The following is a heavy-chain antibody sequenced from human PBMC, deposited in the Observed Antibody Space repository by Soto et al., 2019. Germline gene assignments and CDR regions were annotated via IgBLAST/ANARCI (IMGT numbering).Heavy chain of an antibody. D-gene: IGHD1-26*01. CDR1: GFTFSSFT. Sequence: GGSLRLSCAASGFTFSSFTVSWVRQAPGKGLEWVSGTSSTGDTSSYADSVKGRFTISRDNTKNTLYLQMSSLRAEDTAVYYCAKDRVGGTYPYYFYDWGQGSVVTVSS. J-gene: IGHJ4*02. V-gene: IGHV3-23*01. CDR3: AKDRVGGTYPYYFYD. CDR2: TSSTGDTS.